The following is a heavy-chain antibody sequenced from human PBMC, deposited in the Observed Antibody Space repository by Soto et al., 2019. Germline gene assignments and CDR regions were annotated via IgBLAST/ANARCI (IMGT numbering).Heavy chain of an antibody. CDR2: IYYSGST. CDR3: ARATYYGMDV. CDR1: GGSISSYY. V-gene: IGHV4-59*01. Sequence: QVQLQESGPGLVKPSETLSLTCTVSGGSISSYYWSWIRQPPGKGLEWIGYIYYSGSTNYNPSLTSRVTISVDTSKNQFSLKLSSVTAADTAVYYCARATYYGMDVWGQGTTVTVSS. J-gene: IGHJ6*02.